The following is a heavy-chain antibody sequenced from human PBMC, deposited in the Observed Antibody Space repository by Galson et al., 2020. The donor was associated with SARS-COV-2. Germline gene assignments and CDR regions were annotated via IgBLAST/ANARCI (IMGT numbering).Heavy chain of an antibody. CDR2: ISYDGSNK. V-gene: IGHV3-30*04. CDR3: AREGVQTTDAVDI. D-gene: IGHD4-17*01. CDR1: GFTFSSYA. Sequence: SCAASGFTFSSYAMHWVRQAPGKGLEWVAVISYDGSNKYYADSVKGRFTISRDNSKNTLYLQMNSLRAEDTAVYYCAREGVQTTDAVDIWGQGTMVTVSS. J-gene: IGHJ3*02.